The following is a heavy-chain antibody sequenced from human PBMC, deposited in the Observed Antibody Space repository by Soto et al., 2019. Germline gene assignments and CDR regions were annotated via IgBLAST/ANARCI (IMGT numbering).Heavy chain of an antibody. V-gene: IGHV3-13*01. CDR1: GFTLSSHD. CDR2: IDTDGES. Sequence: GGSLRLSCAASGFTLSSHDIHWVRQATGKGLEWVSGIDTDGESYYAASVKGRFTISRENAKNSLYLQMDSLRVGDTAVYYCSRGVLPGSMDVWGQGTTVTVSS. J-gene: IGHJ6*02. CDR3: SRGVLPGSMDV.